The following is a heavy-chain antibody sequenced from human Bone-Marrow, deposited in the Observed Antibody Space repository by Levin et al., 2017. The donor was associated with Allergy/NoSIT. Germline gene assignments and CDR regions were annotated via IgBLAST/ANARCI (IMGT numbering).Heavy chain of an antibody. J-gene: IGHJ5*02. V-gene: IGHV3-74*01. CDR3: AREHSGSSERFDH. CDR1: GFTFSSYW. Sequence: GGSLRLSCAASGFTFSSYWMHWVRQAPGKGLVWVSRINSDGSSTSYADSVKGRFTISRDNAKNTLYLQMNSLRAEDTAVYYCAREHSGSSERFDHWGQGTLVTVSS. CDR2: INSDGSST. D-gene: IGHD1-26*01.